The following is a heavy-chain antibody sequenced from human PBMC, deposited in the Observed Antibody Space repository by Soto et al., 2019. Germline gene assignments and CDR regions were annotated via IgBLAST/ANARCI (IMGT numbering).Heavy chain of an antibody. D-gene: IGHD2-15*01. CDR2: ISYDGSNK. Sequence: GGSLRLSCAASGFTFSSYAMHWVRQAPGKGLEWVAVISYDGSNKYYADSVKGRFTISRDNSKNTLYLQMNSLRAEDTAVYYCARDAFGLSEVVAATGWFDPWGQGTLVTVSS. CDR1: GFTFSSYA. V-gene: IGHV3-30-3*01. CDR3: ARDAFGLSEVVAATGWFDP. J-gene: IGHJ5*02.